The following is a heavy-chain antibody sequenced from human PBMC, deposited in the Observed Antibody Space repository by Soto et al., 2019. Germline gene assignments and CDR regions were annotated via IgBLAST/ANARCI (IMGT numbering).Heavy chain of an antibody. CDR1: GYTFSTYG. CDR2: VSPYNGNT. J-gene: IGHJ6*02. D-gene: IGHD1-1*01. V-gene: IGHV1-18*01. Sequence: VQLVQSGAEVEKPGASVTVSCKVFGYTFSTYGLSWVRQAPGQGLEWMGWVSPYNGNTYYAPGLQGRVTMTTDTSTNTAYMSLRSLRSDDTAIYHCVRGGILEANRPYYYYGLDVWGQGTPVTVSS. CDR3: VRGGILEANRPYYYYGLDV.